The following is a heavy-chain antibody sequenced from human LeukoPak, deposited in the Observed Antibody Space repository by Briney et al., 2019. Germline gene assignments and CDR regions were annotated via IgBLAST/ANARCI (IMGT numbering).Heavy chain of an antibody. D-gene: IGHD1-26*01. CDR1: GFTFSSYG. CDR3: AKSRIMGATHAEYFQH. V-gene: IGHV3-30*18. J-gene: IGHJ1*01. Sequence: GRSLRLSCAASGFTFSSYGMHWVRQAPGKGLEWVAVISYDGSNKYHADSVKGRFTISRDNSKNTLYLQLNSLRAEDTAAYYCAKSRIMGATHAEYFQHWGQGTLVTVSS. CDR2: ISYDGSNK.